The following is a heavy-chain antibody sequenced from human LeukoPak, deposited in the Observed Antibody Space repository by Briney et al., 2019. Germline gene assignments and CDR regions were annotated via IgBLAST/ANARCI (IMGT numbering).Heavy chain of an antibody. CDR3: ARNSILTSGRKPYDY. Sequence: SETLSLTCAVYVGSFIGYYWSGSRQGPGEGPEWIGEIYHIVRTNANSSLRSRVTMSVDVSNNQFSIRLNSVTAADTAVYSCARNSILTSGRKPYDYWDQGALVTVSS. CDR2: IYHIVRT. J-gene: IGHJ4*02. CDR1: VGSFIGYY. V-gene: IGHV4-34*01. D-gene: IGHD2-15*01.